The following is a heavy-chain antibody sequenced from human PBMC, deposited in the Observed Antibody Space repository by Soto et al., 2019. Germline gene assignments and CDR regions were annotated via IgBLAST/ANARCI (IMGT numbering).Heavy chain of an antibody. CDR1: GGTFSSYA. J-gene: IGHJ4*02. CDR3: ATAATYYDSSGYYHNFDY. Sequence: QVQLVQSGAEVKKPGSSVKVSCKASGGTFSSYAISWVRQAPGQGLEWMGGIIPIFGTANYAQKFQGRVTITADKSTSTAYMELSSLSSEDTAVYYCATAATYYDSSGYYHNFDYWRQRTLVTASS. D-gene: IGHD3-22*01. CDR2: IIPIFGTA. V-gene: IGHV1-69*06.